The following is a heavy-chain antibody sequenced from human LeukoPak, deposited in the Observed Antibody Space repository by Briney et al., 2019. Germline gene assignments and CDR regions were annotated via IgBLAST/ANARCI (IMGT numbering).Heavy chain of an antibody. V-gene: IGHV1-69*04. CDR1: GGTFSSYA. Sequence: SVKVSCKASGGTFSSYAISWVRQAPGQGLGWMGRIIPILGIANYAQKFQGRVTITADKSTSTAYMELSSLRSEDTAVYYCARVAGSGWFVDYWGQGTLVTVSS. CDR3: ARVAGSGWFVDY. D-gene: IGHD6-19*01. CDR2: IIPILGIA. J-gene: IGHJ4*02.